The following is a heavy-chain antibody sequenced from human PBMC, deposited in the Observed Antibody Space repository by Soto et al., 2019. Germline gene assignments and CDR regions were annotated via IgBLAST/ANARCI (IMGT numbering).Heavy chain of an antibody. CDR2: IIPIFGTA. Sequence: QVQLVQSGAEVKKPGSSVKVSCKASGGTFSSYAISWVRQAPGQGLEWMGGIIPIFGTANYAQKFQGRVTITADESTSTPYMELSSLRSEDTAVYYCARGVGYCSSTSCPEDYYYYGMDVWGQGTTVTVSS. J-gene: IGHJ6*02. CDR1: GGTFSSYA. D-gene: IGHD2-2*01. V-gene: IGHV1-69*01. CDR3: ARGVGYCSSTSCPEDYYYYGMDV.